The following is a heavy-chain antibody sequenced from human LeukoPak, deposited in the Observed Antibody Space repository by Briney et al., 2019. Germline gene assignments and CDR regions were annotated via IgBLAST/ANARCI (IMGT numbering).Heavy chain of an antibody. CDR1: GYTLTELS. J-gene: IGHJ2*01. Sequence: ASVKVFCKVSGYTLTELSMHWVRQAPGKGLEWMGGFDPEDGETIYAQKFQGRVTMTEDTSTDTAYMGLSSLRSEDTAVYYCARGYGDYFAWYFDLWGRGTLVTVSS. V-gene: IGHV1-24*01. CDR2: FDPEDGET. CDR3: ARGYGDYFAWYFDL. D-gene: IGHD4-17*01.